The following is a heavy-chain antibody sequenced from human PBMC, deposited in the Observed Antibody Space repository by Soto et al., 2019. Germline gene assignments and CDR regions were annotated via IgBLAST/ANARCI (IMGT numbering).Heavy chain of an antibody. CDR1: GFTFSSYS. Sequence: GGSLRLSCAASGFTFSSYSMNWVRQAPGKGLEWVSSISSSSSYIYYADSVKGRFTISRDNAKNSLYLQMNSLRAEDTAVYYCARAPRSVPMRAVPGLNDYWGQGTLVTVSS. D-gene: IGHD3-10*01. CDR3: ARAPRSVPMRAVPGLNDY. CDR2: ISSSSSYI. V-gene: IGHV3-21*01. J-gene: IGHJ4*02.